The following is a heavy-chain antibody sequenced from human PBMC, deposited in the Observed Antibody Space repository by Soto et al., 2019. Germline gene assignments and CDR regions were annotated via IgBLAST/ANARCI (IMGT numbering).Heavy chain of an antibody. CDR3: ARDKITGLFHY. CDR2: INPSGST. Sequence: QVQLQQWGAGLLKPSETLSLTCAAYGWSFSGYYWTWIRQPPGTGLECIGEINPSGSTSYNPSLKSRGTISVDTSKNQFSLKLTSVTAADTAVYYCARDKITGLFHYWGQGTLVTVSS. CDR1: GWSFSGYY. V-gene: IGHV4-34*01. D-gene: IGHD2-8*02. J-gene: IGHJ4*02.